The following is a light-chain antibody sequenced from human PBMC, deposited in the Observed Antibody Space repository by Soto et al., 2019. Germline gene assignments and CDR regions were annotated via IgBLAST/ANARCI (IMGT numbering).Light chain of an antibody. CDR1: SSNIGAGYD. J-gene: IGLJ2*01. CDR2: GDN. CDR3: QSYDSRLSGSV. Sequence: QSVLTQPPSVSGAPGQRVTISCTGSSSNIGAGYDVHWYQQFPGTAPKLLIYGDNNRPSGVPDRFSGSKSGTSASLAITGLQPEDEADYYCQSYDSRLSGSVFGGGTKLTVL. V-gene: IGLV1-40*01.